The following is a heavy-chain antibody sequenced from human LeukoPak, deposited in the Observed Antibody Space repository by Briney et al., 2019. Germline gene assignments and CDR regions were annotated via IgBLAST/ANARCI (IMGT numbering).Heavy chain of an antibody. CDR2: INWNGGST. V-gene: IGHV3-20*04. Sequence: PGGSLRLSCAASGFTFDDYGMSWVRQAPGKGLEWVSGINWNGGSTGYAGSVKGRFTISRDDAKSSLYLQMNSLRVEDTAVYYCAKEVTYGGAAFDVWGQGTTVTVSS. J-gene: IGHJ3*01. D-gene: IGHD3-10*01. CDR3: AKEVTYGGAAFDV. CDR1: GFTFDDYG.